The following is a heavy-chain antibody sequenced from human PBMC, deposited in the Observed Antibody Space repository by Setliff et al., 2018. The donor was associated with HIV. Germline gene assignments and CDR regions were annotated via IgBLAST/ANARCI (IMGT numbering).Heavy chain of an antibody. CDR2: IYTSGST. J-gene: IGHJ4*02. CDR1: GDSVSSGSYY. D-gene: IGHD4-17*01. V-gene: IGHV4-61*02. CDR3: VRDDYGYNGKGFDY. Sequence: SETLSLTCTVSGDSVSSGSYYWTWIRQPAGKGLEWIGRIYTSGSTNYNPSLKSRVTISVDTSKNQFSLKLTSVTAADTAVYYCVRDDYGYNGKGFDYWGPGTLVTVSS.